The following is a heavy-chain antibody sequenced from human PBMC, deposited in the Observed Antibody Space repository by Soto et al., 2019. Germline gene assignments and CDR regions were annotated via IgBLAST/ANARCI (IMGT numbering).Heavy chain of an antibody. CDR3: ARSLGMGGFDP. CDR1: GFTFSSYG. Sequence: ESGGGVVQPGRSLRLSCAASGFTFSSYGMHWVRQAPGKGLEWVAVIWYDGSNKYYADSVKGRFTISRDNSKNTLYLQMNSLRAEDTAVYYCARSLGMGGFDPWGQGTLVTVSS. J-gene: IGHJ5*02. CDR2: IWYDGSNK. V-gene: IGHV3-33*01. D-gene: IGHD7-27*01.